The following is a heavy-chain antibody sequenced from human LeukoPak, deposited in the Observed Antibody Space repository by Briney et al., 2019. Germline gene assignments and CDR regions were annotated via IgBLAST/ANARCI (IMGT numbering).Heavy chain of an antibody. CDR2: ISYDGTNK. D-gene: IGHD3-22*01. V-gene: IGHV3-30*01. Sequence: PGGSLRLSCVASGFTFSSYAIHWVRQAPGKGLECVAVISYDGTNKYYADSVRGRFTISRDNSKNTLYLQMDSLRAEDTAVYYCARDLSFLDFYDSSGYFGTWGQGTLVTVPS. CDR3: ARDLSFLDFYDSSGYFGT. CDR1: GFTFSSYA. J-gene: IGHJ5*02.